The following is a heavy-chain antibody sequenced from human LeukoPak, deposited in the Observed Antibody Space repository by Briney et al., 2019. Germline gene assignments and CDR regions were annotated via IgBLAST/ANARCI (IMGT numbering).Heavy chain of an antibody. D-gene: IGHD3-22*01. CDR2: IYNSGST. Sequence: SETLSLTCTVSGDSISGYYWSWIRQPPGEGLEWIGYIYNSGSTNSSPSLKSRVTISVDTSKNQFSLKLRSVTAADTAMYHCARGFSGYSSFDHWGQGTLVMVSA. CDR1: GDSISGYY. J-gene: IGHJ4*02. CDR3: ARGFSGYSSFDH. V-gene: IGHV4-59*01.